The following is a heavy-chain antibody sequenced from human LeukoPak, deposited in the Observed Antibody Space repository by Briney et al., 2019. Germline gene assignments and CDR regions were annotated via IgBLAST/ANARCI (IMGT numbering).Heavy chain of an antibody. CDR3: AATYYDSSGPFDY. CDR1: GGSISSYY. D-gene: IGHD3-22*01. Sequence: PSETLSLTCTVSGGSISSYYWSWIRQPPGKGLEGIGYIYYSGSTNYNPSLKSRVTISVDTSKNQFSLKLSSVTAADTAVYYCAATYYDSSGPFDYWGQGTLVTVSS. V-gene: IGHV4-59*08. J-gene: IGHJ4*02. CDR2: IYYSGST.